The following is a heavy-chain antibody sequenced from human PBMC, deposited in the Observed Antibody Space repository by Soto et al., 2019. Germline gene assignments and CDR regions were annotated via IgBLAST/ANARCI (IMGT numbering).Heavy chain of an antibody. CDR3: ARDARGTRGFDEMDI. J-gene: IGHJ6*02. V-gene: IGHV1-2*02. D-gene: IGHD3-9*01. CDR1: GYIFTGYH. CDR2: INPNSGDT. Sequence: ASVKVSCKASGYIFTGYHIHWVRQAPGRGLEWMGWINPNSGDTEYAQNFQGRVTMTRDTSFDLVYMEMSGLMSDDTAVYYCARDARGTRGFDEMDIWGQGTTVTVSS.